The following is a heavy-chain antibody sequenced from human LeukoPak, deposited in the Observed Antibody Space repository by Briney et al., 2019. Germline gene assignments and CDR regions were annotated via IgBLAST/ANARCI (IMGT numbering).Heavy chain of an antibody. D-gene: IGHD3-10*01. J-gene: IGHJ4*02. CDR2: INHSGST. Sequence: SETLSLTCAVYGGSFSGYYWSWIRQPPGKGLEWIGEINHSGSTNYNPSLKSRVTISVDTSKNQFSLKLSSVTAADTAVYYCARGPRSAITMVRGVIITHPFDYWGQGTLVTVSS. CDR3: ARGPRSAITMVRGVIITHPFDY. V-gene: IGHV4-34*01. CDR1: GGSFSGYY.